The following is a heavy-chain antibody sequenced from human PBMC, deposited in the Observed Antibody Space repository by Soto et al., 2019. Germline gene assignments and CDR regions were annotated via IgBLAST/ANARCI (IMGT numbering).Heavy chain of an antibody. J-gene: IGHJ4*02. CDR3: ASRDPGTSVDY. V-gene: IGHV4-4*02. CDR2: IYRTGST. D-gene: IGHD1-7*01. Sequence: SETLYLTCAVSGGSFTSNNWWTWVRQPPGQGLERIGEIYRTGSTNYNPSLKSRVTISLDKSENQFSLKVTSLTAADTAVYYCASRDPGTSVDYWGQGTLVTVSS. CDR1: GGSFTSNNW.